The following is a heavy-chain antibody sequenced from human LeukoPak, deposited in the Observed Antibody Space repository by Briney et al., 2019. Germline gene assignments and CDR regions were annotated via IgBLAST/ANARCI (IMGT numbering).Heavy chain of an antibody. CDR3: TRDRDVYFDY. J-gene: IGHJ4*02. CDR2: ISSSSSYI. Sequence: GGSLRLSCVGTGFTFSTYGMNWVRQAPGKGLEGVSSISSSSSYIYYADSVKGRITISRDNAKNSLYLQINSLRAEDTAVYYCTRDRDVYFDYWGQGTLVTVSS. V-gene: IGHV3-21*01. CDR1: GFTFSTYG.